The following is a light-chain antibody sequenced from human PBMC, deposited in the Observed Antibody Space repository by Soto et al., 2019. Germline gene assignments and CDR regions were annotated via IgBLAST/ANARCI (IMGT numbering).Light chain of an antibody. CDR3: QQHNNWPPIT. J-gene: IGKJ3*01. CDR1: QSVSSN. V-gene: IGKV3-15*01. Sequence: EIVMTQSPATLSVSPGERATLSCRASQSVSSNLAWYQQKPGQAPRLLIYGASTRATGIPARFSGSGSGTEFTLTISSLQSEDFAVYYCQQHNNWPPITFGPGTKVDIK. CDR2: GAS.